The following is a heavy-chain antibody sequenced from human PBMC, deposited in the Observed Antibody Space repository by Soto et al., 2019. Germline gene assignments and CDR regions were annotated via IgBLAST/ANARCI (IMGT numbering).Heavy chain of an antibody. CDR1: GGTFSSYA. D-gene: IGHD3-3*01. CDR3: ARGAWAYDFWSGYPYYYYGMDV. CDR2: IIPIFGTA. V-gene: IGHV1-69*01. J-gene: IGHJ6*02. Sequence: QVQLVQSGAEVKKPGCSVKVSCKASGGTFSSYAISWVRQAPGQGLEWMGGIIPIFGTANYAQKFQGRVTITADESTSTDYMELSSLRSEDTAVYYCARGAWAYDFWSGYPYYYYGMDVWGQGTTVTVSS.